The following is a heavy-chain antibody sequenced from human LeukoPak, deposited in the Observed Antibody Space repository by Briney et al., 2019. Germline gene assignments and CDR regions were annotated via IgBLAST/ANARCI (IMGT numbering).Heavy chain of an antibody. D-gene: IGHD3-10*01. V-gene: IGHV3-11*04. Sequence: PGGSLRLSCVASGFTFSDHNMNWVRQVPGKGLESISYISSSGNTIYYADSVKGRFTISRDNAKNSLYLQMNSLRAGDTAMYYCARAGQEWFGELGFDSWGQGTLVTVSS. CDR2: ISSSGNTI. J-gene: IGHJ4*02. CDR1: GFTFSDHN. CDR3: ARAGQEWFGELGFDS.